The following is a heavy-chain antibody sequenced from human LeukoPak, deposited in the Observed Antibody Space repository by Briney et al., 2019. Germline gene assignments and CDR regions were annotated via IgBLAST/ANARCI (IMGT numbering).Heavy chain of an antibody. Sequence: SVKVSCKASGGTFISYAISWVRQAPGQGLEWMGGIIPIFGTANYAQKFQGRVTITADESTSTAYMELSSLRSEDTAVYYCARDRSPYYDILTGPTNWFDPWGQGTLVTVSS. CDR1: GGTFISYA. D-gene: IGHD3-9*01. V-gene: IGHV1-69*13. J-gene: IGHJ5*02. CDR3: ARDRSPYYDILTGPTNWFDP. CDR2: IIPIFGTA.